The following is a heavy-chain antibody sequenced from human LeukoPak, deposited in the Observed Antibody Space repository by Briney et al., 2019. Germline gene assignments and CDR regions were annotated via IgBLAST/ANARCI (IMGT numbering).Heavy chain of an antibody. Sequence: ASVKVSCKASGYTFTSYYMHWVRQAPGQGLEWMGIINPSGGSTSYAQKFQGRVTMTRDTSTSTVYMELSSLKSEDTAVYYCARVKSVRVGATDYLYWGQGTLVTVSS. J-gene: IGHJ4*02. V-gene: IGHV1-46*01. CDR3: ARVKSVRVGATDYLY. D-gene: IGHD1-26*01. CDR1: GYTFTSYY. CDR2: INPSGGST.